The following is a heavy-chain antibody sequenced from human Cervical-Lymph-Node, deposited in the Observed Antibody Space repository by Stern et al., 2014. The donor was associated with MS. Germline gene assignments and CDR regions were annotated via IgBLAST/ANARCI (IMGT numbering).Heavy chain of an antibody. CDR2: TNTYNGNT. Sequence: VQLVESGAEVKKPGASVKVSCKASGYTFTSYGISWVRQAPGQGLEWMGWTNTYNGNTNYAQKLQGRATMTTDTATSTAYMELRSLRSDDTAVYYCAREWELRYWGQGTLVTVSS. V-gene: IGHV1-18*01. CDR3: AREWELRY. CDR1: GYTFTSYG. D-gene: IGHD1-26*01. J-gene: IGHJ4*02.